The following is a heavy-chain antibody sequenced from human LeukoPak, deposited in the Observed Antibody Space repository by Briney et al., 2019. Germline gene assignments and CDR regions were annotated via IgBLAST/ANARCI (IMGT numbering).Heavy chain of an antibody. V-gene: IGHV3-15*01. CDR1: GFGISNDW. J-gene: IGHJ4*02. D-gene: IGHD3-10*01. CDR2: VKSRSAGETT. CDR3: TLIQGWGSGSYYRDF. Sequence: GGSLRLSCAASGFGISNDWMSWVRQAPGKGLEWVARVKSRSAGETTDYAAPVKGGFTISRDDSKNTLYLQMNSLKTEDTAVYYCTLIQGWGSGSYYRDFWGQGTLVTVSS.